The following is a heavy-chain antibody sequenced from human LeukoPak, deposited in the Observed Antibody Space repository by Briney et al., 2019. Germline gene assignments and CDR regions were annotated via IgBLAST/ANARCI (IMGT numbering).Heavy chain of an antibody. CDR3: ARKSYGSGIDY. J-gene: IGHJ4*02. CDR1: GFTFSSYG. V-gene: IGHV3-23*01. Sequence: GGTLRLSCAASGFTFSSYGMSWVRQAPGKGLEWVSAISGSGGSTYYADSVKGRFTISRDNAKDTLYLQMNSLRAEDTAVYYCARKSYGSGIDYWGQGTLVTVSS. CDR2: ISGSGGST. D-gene: IGHD3-10*01.